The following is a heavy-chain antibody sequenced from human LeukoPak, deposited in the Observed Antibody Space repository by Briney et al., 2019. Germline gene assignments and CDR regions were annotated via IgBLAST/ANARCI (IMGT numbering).Heavy chain of an antibody. CDR2: INPHSGNT. J-gene: IGHJ4*02. CDR3: ATGEAFTGSFDF. D-gene: IGHD3-10*01. V-gene: IGHV1-18*01. CDR1: GYTFNIFA. Sequence: ASVRLSCKTSGYTFNIFAITWVRQAPGQGLEWMGWINPHSGNTNSAQKVKGRVTLTTDTSTRTAYMELRSLRSDDTAMYYCATGEAFTGSFDFWGQGTVVAVSS.